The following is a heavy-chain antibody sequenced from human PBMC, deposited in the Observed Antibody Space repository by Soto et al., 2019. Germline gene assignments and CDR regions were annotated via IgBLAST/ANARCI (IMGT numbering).Heavy chain of an antibody. D-gene: IGHD6-19*01. CDR1: GGSISSYY. CDR2: IYYSGST. Sequence: QVQLQESGPGLVKPSETLSLTCTVSGGSISSYYWSWIRQPPGKGLEWNGYIYYSGSTNYNPSLKGRVTISVDTSKNQFSLKLSSVTAADTAVYYCARGYSSGWAWFDPWGQGTLVTVSS. CDR3: ARGYSSGWAWFDP. V-gene: IGHV4-59*01. J-gene: IGHJ5*02.